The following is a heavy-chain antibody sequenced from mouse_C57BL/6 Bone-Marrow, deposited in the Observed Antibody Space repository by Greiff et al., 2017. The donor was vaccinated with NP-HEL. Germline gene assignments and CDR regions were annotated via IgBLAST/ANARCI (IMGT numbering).Heavy chain of an antibody. J-gene: IGHJ1*03. CDR2: IFPGSGST. CDR1: GYTFTDYY. D-gene: IGHD1-1*01. CDR3: ARSTVVGGGYFDV. Sequence: VQLQQSGPELVKPGASVKISCKASGYTFTDYYINWVKQRPGQGLEWIGWIFPGSGSTYYNEKFKGKATLTVDKSSSTAYMLLSSLTSEDSAVYFCARSTVVGGGYFDVWGTGTTVTVSS. V-gene: IGHV1-75*01.